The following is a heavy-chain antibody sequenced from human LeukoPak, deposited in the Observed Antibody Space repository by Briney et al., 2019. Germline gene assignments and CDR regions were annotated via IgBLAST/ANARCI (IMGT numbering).Heavy chain of an antibody. V-gene: IGHV1-2*02. CDR3: ARGSQTLYGMDV. J-gene: IGHJ6*02. CDR2: INPNSGGT. CDR1: GYTFTDCY. Sequence: GASVKVSCKASGYTFTDCYVHWVRQAPGQGLQWMGWINPNSGGTNYAQRFQGRVSMTRDTSISTAYMELSRLRSDDTAVYYCARGSQTLYGMDVWGQGTTVTVSS.